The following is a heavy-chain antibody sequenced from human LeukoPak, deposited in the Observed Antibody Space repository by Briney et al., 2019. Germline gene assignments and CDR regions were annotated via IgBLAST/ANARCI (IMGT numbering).Heavy chain of an antibody. Sequence: SETLSLTCTVSGGSISSYYWSWIRQPPGKGLEWIGYIYYSGSTNYNPSLKSRVTISVDTSKNQFSPKLSSVTAADTAVYYCARVTAAAGYYWYFDLWGRGTLVTVSS. CDR2: IYYSGST. J-gene: IGHJ2*01. CDR3: ARVTAAAGYYWYFDL. CDR1: GGSISSYY. V-gene: IGHV4-59*01. D-gene: IGHD6-13*01.